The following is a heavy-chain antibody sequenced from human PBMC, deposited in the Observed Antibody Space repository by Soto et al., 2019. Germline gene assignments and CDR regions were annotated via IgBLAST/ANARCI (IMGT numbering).Heavy chain of an antibody. CDR2: ISYDGSNK. V-gene: IGHV3-30*18. CDR1: GFTFSSYG. D-gene: IGHD3-9*01. J-gene: IGHJ4*02. CDR3: AKEYFDWLFWRPEIDY. Sequence: PGGSLRLSCAASGFTFSSYGMHWVRQAPGKGLEWVAVISYDGSNKYYADSVKGRFTISRDNSKNTLYLQMNSLRAEDTAVYYCAKEYFDWLFWRPEIDYWGQGTLVTVSS.